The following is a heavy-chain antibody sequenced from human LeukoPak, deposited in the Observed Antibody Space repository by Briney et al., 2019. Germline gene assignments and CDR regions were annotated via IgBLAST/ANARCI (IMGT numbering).Heavy chain of an antibody. J-gene: IGHJ6*02. V-gene: IGHV3-21*01. CDR1: GFTFSSYT. Sequence: GGSLRLSCAASGFTFSSYTMNWVRQAPGKGLEWVSSISTSSYIYYADSVKGRFTISRDNAKNSLYLQMNSLRAEDTAVYYCAKQGVTLVRGILSYGMDVWGQGTSVSVSS. D-gene: IGHD3-10*01. CDR2: ISTSSYI. CDR3: AKQGVTLVRGILSYGMDV.